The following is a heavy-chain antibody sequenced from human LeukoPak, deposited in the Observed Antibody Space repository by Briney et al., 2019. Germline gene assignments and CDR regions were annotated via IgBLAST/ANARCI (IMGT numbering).Heavy chain of an antibody. J-gene: IGHJ4*02. Sequence: SVKLSCKASGGTLSSYAISWVRHAPGQGLEWMGRIIPILGIANYAQKFQGRVTITADKSTSTAYMELSSLRSEDTAVYYCARVLAAAGTDYWGQGTLVTVSA. CDR1: GGTLSSYA. CDR2: IIPILGIA. V-gene: IGHV1-69*04. CDR3: ARVLAAAGTDY. D-gene: IGHD6-13*01.